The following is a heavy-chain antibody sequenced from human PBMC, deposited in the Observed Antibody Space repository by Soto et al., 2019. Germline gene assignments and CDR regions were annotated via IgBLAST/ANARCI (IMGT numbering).Heavy chain of an antibody. V-gene: IGHV4-59*01. CDR3: ARARRSYGDYDY. CDR1: GGSINSYY. J-gene: IGHJ4*02. CDR2: IYYTGST. D-gene: IGHD4-17*01. Sequence: SETLSLTCTVSGGSINSYYWSWIRQPPGKGLEWIGYIYYTGSTHYNPSLKSRVTISVDTSRTQFSLKLTSVTAADTAVYYCARARRSYGDYDYWGQGTLVTVSS.